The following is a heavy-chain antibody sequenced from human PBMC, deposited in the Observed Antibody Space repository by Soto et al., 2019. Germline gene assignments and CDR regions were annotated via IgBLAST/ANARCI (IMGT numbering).Heavy chain of an antibody. CDR3: ARDGDIVVVPAAIPYYGMDV. Sequence: ASVKVSCKASGYTFTSYGISCVRQAPGQVLEWMGWISAYNGNTNYAQKLQGRVTMTTDTSTSTAYMELRSLRSDDTAVYYCARDGDIVVVPAAIPYYGMDVWGQGTTVTVSS. CDR1: GYTFTSYG. J-gene: IGHJ6*02. CDR2: ISAYNGNT. D-gene: IGHD2-2*01. V-gene: IGHV1-18*01.